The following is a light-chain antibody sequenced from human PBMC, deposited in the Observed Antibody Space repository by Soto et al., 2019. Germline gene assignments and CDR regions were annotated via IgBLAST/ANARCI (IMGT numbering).Light chain of an antibody. CDR2: EIT. V-gene: IGLV2-8*02. CDR3: TSYAGNDKYV. J-gene: IGLJ1*01. Sequence: QSALTQPPSASRSPGQSVTISCTGTSSDVGDYFYVSWYQQHPGKPPKLLIYEITQRPSGVPDRFTASRSGNTASLTISGLQADDEADYYCTSYAGNDKYVFGTGTKLTVL. CDR1: SSDVGDYFY.